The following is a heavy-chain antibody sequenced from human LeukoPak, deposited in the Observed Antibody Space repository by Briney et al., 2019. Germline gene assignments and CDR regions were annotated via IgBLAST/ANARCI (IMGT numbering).Heavy chain of an antibody. J-gene: IGHJ3*02. CDR1: GGSISSYY. Sequence: SETLSLTCTVSGGSISSYYWSWIRQPPGKGLEWIGYIYYSGSTNYNPSLKSRVTISVDTSKNQFSLKLSSVTAADTAVYYCARGGYAGDGTTFAFDIWGQGTMVTVSS. V-gene: IGHV4-59*08. CDR2: IYYSGST. D-gene: IGHD4-11*01. CDR3: ARGGYAGDGTTFAFDI.